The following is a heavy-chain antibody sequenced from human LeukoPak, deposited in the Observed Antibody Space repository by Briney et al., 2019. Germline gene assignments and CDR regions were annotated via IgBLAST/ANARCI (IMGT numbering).Heavy chain of an antibody. CDR1: GGSLSSYF. Sequence: NPSETLSLTCTVSGGSLSSYFWSWIRQPPGKGLEWIGYIYHSGSSFYNPSLKSRVTISIDTSKSQFSLKLSSVTAADTAVYYCARDSGTTGEVKFDPWGQGTLVTVSS. CDR2: IYHSGSS. CDR3: ARDSGTTGEVKFDP. V-gene: IGHV4-59*01. D-gene: IGHD3-10*01. J-gene: IGHJ5*02.